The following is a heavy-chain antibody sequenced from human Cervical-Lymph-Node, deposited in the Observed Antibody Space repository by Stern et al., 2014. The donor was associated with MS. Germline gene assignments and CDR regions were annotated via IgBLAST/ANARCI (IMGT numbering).Heavy chain of an antibody. J-gene: IGHJ4*02. CDR3: AREEFGELTAYFDY. CDR2: ISSSSYI. V-gene: IGHV3-21*01. Sequence: EMQLVESGGGLVKPGGSLRLSCAASGFTFSSYSMNWVRQAPGKGLEWVSSISSSSYIYYADSVKGRFTISRDNAKNSLYLQMNSLRAEDTAVYYCAREEFGELTAYFDYWGQGTLVTVSS. D-gene: IGHD3-10*01. CDR1: GFTFSSYS.